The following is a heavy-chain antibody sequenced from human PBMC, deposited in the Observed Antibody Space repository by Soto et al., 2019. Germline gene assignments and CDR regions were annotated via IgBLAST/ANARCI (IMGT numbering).Heavy chain of an antibody. Sequence: RRLSCAASGFTFSSYDMHWVRQATGKGLEWVSAIGTAGDPYYPGSVKGRFTISRENAKNSLYLQMNSLRAGDTAVYYCARGGIRYFYTNYYYGMDVWGQGTTVTVSS. V-gene: IGHV3-13*05. CDR2: IGTAGDP. J-gene: IGHJ6*02. D-gene: IGHD3-9*01. CDR3: ARGGIRYFYTNYYYGMDV. CDR1: GFTFSSYD.